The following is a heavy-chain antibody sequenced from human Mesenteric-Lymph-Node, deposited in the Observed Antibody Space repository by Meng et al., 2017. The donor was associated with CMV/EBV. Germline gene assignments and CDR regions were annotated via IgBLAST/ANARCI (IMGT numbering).Heavy chain of an antibody. D-gene: IGHD2-2*01. V-gene: IGHV3-21*01. J-gene: IGHJ4*02. CDR1: GFIFSTYS. CDR2: ISSSSSFI. Sequence: GGSLRLSCAASGFIFSTYSMNWVRQAPGKGLEWVSSISSSSSFIYYADSVKGRFTISRDNAKNSLYLQMNSLRAEDTAVYYCARGLKYCSSTSCPWYFDYWGQGTLVTVSS. CDR3: ARGLKYCSSTSCPWYFDY.